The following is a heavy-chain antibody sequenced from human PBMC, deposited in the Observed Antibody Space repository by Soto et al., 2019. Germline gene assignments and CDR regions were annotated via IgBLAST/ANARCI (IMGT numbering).Heavy chain of an antibody. J-gene: IGHJ6*02. D-gene: IGHD3-10*01. Sequence: ASVKVSCKASGYTFTSYYMHWVRQAPGQGLEWMGIINPSGGSTSYAQKFQGRVTMTRDTYTSTVYMELSSLRSEDTAVYYCARRGGGVLLWFGELLPQPYYYYGMDVWGQGTTVTVSS. CDR2: INPSGGST. V-gene: IGHV1-46*01. CDR3: ARRGGGVLLWFGELLPQPYYYYGMDV. CDR1: GYTFTSYY.